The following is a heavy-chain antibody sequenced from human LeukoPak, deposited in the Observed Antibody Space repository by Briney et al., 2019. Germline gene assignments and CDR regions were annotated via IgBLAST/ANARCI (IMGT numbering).Heavy chain of an antibody. CDR2: TYYRSKWYN. CDR1: GDSVSSNSAA. J-gene: IGHJ3*01. Sequence: SQTLSLTCAISGDSVSSNSAAWNWIRQSPSRGLEWLGRTYYRSKWYNDYAVSVKSRITINPDTSKNQFSLQLSSVTAADTAVYFCARDGPYDSGAFHFWGQGTMVTVSS. CDR3: ARDGPYDSGAFHF. D-gene: IGHD3-9*01. V-gene: IGHV6-1*01.